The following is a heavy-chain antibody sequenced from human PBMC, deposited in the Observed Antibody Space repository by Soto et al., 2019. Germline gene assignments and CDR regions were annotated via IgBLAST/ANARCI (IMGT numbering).Heavy chain of an antibody. J-gene: IGHJ6*03. V-gene: IGHV4-34*01. CDR3: ARGDSYYYFMDV. Sequence: QVQLQQLGAGLLKPSETLSLTCAVYGGSFRGYYWRCIRQPPGKGLEWIGEINHSVSPNYHPSLKSRVTITVETAKHQFSLKLSSVTAAVTDVYYCARGDSYYYFMDVWGKGNTVTVS. CDR1: GGSFRGYY. CDR2: INHSVSP.